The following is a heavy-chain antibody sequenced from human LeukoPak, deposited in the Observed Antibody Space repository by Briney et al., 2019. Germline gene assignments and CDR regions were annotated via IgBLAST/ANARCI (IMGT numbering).Heavy chain of an antibody. CDR2: INSAGSET. J-gene: IGHJ4*02. Sequence: GGSLRLSCAASGFSFSAYWMTWVRQAPGTGLEWVANINSAGSETYYVDPVRGRFSISRDNAKNLVYLQMNSLRAEDTAVYHCARFGYVAAVDVWGQGTPVTVSS. D-gene: IGHD2-15*01. CDR3: ARFGYVAAVDV. CDR1: GFSFSAYW. V-gene: IGHV3-7*01.